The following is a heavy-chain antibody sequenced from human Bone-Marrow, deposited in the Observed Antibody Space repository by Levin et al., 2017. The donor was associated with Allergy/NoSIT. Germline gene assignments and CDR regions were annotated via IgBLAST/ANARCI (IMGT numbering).Heavy chain of an antibody. CDR2: IYQDGSQK. CDR3: ATGSTSFFF. Sequence: PGGSLRLSCAASGFTFNSFWMSWVRQAPGKGPEWVANIYQDGSQKHYVDSVKGRFTISRDNAKNSLFLQMNSLRAEDTAIYYCATGSTSFFFWSRGTLVTVSS. J-gene: IGHJ4*02. D-gene: IGHD2-2*01. CDR1: GFTFNSFW. V-gene: IGHV3-7*01.